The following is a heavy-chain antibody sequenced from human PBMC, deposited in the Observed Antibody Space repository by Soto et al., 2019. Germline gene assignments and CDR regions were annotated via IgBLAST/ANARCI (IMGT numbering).Heavy chain of an antibody. CDR3: ARGSGYFDWLLTPLPLDY. Sequence: SETLSLTCTVSGGSISSGDYYWSWIRQPPGKGLEWIGYIYYSGSTYYNPSLKSRVTISVDTSKNQFSLKLSSVTAADTAVYYCARGSGYFDWLLTPLPLDYWGQGTLVTVSS. CDR1: GGSISSGDYY. V-gene: IGHV4-30-4*01. CDR2: IYYSGST. D-gene: IGHD3-9*01. J-gene: IGHJ4*02.